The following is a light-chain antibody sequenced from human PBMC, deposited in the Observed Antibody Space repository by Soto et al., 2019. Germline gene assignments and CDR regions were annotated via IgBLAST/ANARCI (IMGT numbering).Light chain of an antibody. CDR2: GAS. CDR1: QSVSSSY. CDR3: QLSRT. Sequence: EIVLTQSPGTLSLSPGERATVSCRASQSVSSSYLAWYQQKPGQAPRLPIYGASYRATGIPDRFSGSGSGTHFTLTVSRLDPEDFAVYYCQLSRTFGQGTKVEIK. J-gene: IGKJ1*01. V-gene: IGKV3-20*01.